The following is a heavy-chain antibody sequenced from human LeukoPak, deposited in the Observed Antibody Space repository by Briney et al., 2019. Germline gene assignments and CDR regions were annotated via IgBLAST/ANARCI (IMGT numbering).Heavy chain of an antibody. Sequence: GGSLRLSCAASGFTFSSYAMSWVRQAPGKGLEWVSAISGSGGPTYYADSVKGRFTISRDNSKNTLYLQMNSLRAEDTAVYYCAKAPDYYDSSGYDYWGQGTLVTVSS. D-gene: IGHD3-22*01. V-gene: IGHV3-23*01. CDR2: ISGSGGPT. CDR3: AKAPDYYDSSGYDY. CDR1: GFTFSSYA. J-gene: IGHJ4*02.